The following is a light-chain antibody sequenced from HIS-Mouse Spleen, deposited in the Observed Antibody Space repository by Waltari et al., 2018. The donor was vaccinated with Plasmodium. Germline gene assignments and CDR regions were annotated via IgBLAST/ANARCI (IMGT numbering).Light chain of an antibody. Sequence: EIVRTQSQPTLSVSPGERPTPPCRASKSVSSNLAWYQQKPVQAPRLLIYGASTRATGIPARFSGSGSGTEFTLTISSLQSEDFAVYYCQQYNNWSFTFGPGTKVDIK. J-gene: IGKJ3*01. V-gene: IGKV3-15*01. CDR3: QQYNNWSFT. CDR2: GAS. CDR1: KSVSSN.